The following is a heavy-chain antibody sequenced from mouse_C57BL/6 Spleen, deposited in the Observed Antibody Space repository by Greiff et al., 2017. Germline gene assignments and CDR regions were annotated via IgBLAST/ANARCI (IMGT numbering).Heavy chain of an antibody. J-gene: IGHJ1*03. Sequence: EVQLVESGGGLVQPKGSLKLSCAASGFSFNTYAMNWVRQAPGKGLEWVARIRSKSNNYATYYADSVKDRFTISRDDSESMLYLQMNNLKTEDTAMYDCVRHPLLLYGYFDVWGTGTMVTVSS. D-gene: IGHD1-1*01. V-gene: IGHV10-1*01. CDR1: GFSFNTYA. CDR3: VRHPLLLYGYFDV. CDR2: IRSKSNNYAT.